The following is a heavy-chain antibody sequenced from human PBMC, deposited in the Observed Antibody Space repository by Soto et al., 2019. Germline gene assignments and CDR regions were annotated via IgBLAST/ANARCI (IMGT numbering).Heavy chain of an antibody. V-gene: IGHV1-8*01. CDR3: ARRGYCGGGATRGCNWFDP. D-gene: IGHD2-15*01. Sequence: QVQLVQSGAEVKKPGASVKVSCKASGYTFTSYDINWVRQATGQRLEWKGWTNPNSGNPGYAQKCQGRDTMTRRTTDSTAYMDRSRQRSEDTTVYCCARRGYCGGGATRGCNWFDPRGQGAPVTVTS. CDR2: TNPNSGNP. CDR1: GYTFTSYD. J-gene: IGHJ5*02.